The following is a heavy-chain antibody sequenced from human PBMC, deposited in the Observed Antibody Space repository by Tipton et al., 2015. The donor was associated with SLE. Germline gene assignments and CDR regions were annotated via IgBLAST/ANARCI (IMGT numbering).Heavy chain of an antibody. V-gene: IGHV4-31*03. CDR2: YSYTGST. CDR3: ARDVTPAAVPLFEY. CDR1: GDSISNGGRY. J-gene: IGHJ4*02. D-gene: IGHD2-2*01. Sequence: TLSLTCSVSGDSISNGGRYWSWIRQRPGKGLEWIGYYSYTGSTYYNPSLQSRVSILVDTSENQFSLKVKSVSAADTAVYYCARDVTPAAVPLFEYWGQGTLVTVSS.